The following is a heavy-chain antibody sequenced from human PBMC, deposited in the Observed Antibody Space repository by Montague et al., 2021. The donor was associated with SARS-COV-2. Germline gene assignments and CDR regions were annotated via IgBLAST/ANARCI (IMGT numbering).Heavy chain of an antibody. Sequence: SLRLSCAASGFTFSSYSMNWVRQAPGKGLEWVSSISSSSSYIYYADSVKGRFTISRDNAKNSLYLHMNSLRAEDTAVYYCARDPGYYYDSSGLVDYWGQGTLVTVSS. CDR3: ARDPGYYYDSSGLVDY. J-gene: IGHJ4*02. V-gene: IGHV3-21*01. D-gene: IGHD3-22*01. CDR1: GFTFSSYS. CDR2: ISSSSSYI.